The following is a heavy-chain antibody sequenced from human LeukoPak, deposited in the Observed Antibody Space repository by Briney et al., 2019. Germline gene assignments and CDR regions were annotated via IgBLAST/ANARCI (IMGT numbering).Heavy chain of an antibody. CDR2: LYSDGNT. Sequence: GGSLRLSCAASGFTVITYDMTWVRQAAGKGLDWLSVLYSDGNTKYANSVKGRFAISRDTSKNTLYLEMNSLSPDDTAVYYCARGVEPLAANTLAYWGQGTLVTVSS. CDR3: ARGVEPLAANTLAY. J-gene: IGHJ4*02. CDR1: GFTVITYD. D-gene: IGHD1-14*01. V-gene: IGHV3-53*01.